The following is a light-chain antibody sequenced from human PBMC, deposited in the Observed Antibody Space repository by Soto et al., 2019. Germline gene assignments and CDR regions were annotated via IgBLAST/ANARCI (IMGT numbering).Light chain of an antibody. CDR1: QSLSYW. V-gene: IGKV1-5*01. J-gene: IGKJ1*01. CDR2: DAS. CDR3: QHYNSYSGT. Sequence: DIQMTQSPSTLSASVGDRVTITCRASQSLSYWLAWYQQKPGKAPKLLIFDASSLQSGVPSRFSGSGPGTEFTLTISSLQPDDFATYYCQHYNSYSGTFGQGTKVEIK.